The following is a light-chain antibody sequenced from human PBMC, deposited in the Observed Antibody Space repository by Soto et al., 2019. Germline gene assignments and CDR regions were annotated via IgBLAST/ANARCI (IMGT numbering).Light chain of an antibody. CDR1: STNIGRNS. Sequence: QSALTQPPSASGTPGQRVSISCSGSSTNIGRNSISWYQNLPGTAPKLLIYTNNQRPSGVPARFSGSKSGTSASLAISGLQSEDEADYYCAAWDDSLSGWVFGGGTKVTV. J-gene: IGLJ3*02. V-gene: IGLV1-44*01. CDR2: TNN. CDR3: AAWDDSLSGWV.